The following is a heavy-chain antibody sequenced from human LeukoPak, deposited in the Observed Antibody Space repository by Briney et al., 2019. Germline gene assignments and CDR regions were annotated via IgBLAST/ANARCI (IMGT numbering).Heavy chain of an antibody. D-gene: IGHD5-18*01. Sequence: GGSLRLSCSASGFTFSSYPMSWVRQAPGKGLEWVSAISGSGGSTYYADSVKGRFTISRDNSKNTLYLQMNSLRAEDTAVYYCASIKTAMALAYYWGQGTLVTVSS. CDR2: ISGSGGST. V-gene: IGHV3-23*01. CDR3: ASIKTAMALAYY. CDR1: GFTFSSYP. J-gene: IGHJ4*02.